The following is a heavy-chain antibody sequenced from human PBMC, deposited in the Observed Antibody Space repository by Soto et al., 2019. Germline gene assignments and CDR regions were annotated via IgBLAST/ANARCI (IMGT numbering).Heavy chain of an antibody. CDR1: GGSISSYY. CDR3: ARFITVVGGFDY. J-gene: IGHJ4*02. Sequence: PSETLSLTCTVSGGSISSYYWTWIRQPPGKGLEWIGYIYYTGSTNYNPSRKSRVTISVDTSKNQFSLKLSSVTAADTAAYYCARFITVVGGFDYWGQGTLVTVSS. CDR2: IYYTGST. D-gene: IGHD2-15*01. V-gene: IGHV4-59*01.